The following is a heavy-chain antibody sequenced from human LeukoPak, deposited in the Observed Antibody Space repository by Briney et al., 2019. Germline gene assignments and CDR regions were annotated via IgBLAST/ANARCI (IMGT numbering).Heavy chain of an antibody. V-gene: IGHV3-30*02. J-gene: IGHJ5*01. CDR1: GFTFSSYA. D-gene: IGHD3-10*01. CDR2: ILSDGSTK. CDR3: ATPPYGTDTYGSWFES. Sequence: PGGSLRLSCAASGFTFSSYAMSWVRQAPGKGLEWVAFILSDGSTKYYEDSVKGRFSISRDNSNKTLYLQMNSLSAEDTGMYYCATPPYGTDTYGSWFESWGQGTLVTVSS.